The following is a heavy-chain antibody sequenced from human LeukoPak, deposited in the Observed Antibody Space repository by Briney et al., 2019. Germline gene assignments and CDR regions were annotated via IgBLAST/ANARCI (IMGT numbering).Heavy chain of an antibody. Sequence: GRSLRLSCAASGFTFDDYAMHWVRQAPGKGLEWVSGISWNSGSIGYADSVKGRFTISRDNAKNSLYLQMNSLRAEDTALYYCAKGPVVVTAYFDYWGQGTLVTVSP. D-gene: IGHD2-21*02. CDR2: ISWNSGSI. V-gene: IGHV3-9*01. J-gene: IGHJ4*02. CDR1: GFTFDDYA. CDR3: AKGPVVVTAYFDY.